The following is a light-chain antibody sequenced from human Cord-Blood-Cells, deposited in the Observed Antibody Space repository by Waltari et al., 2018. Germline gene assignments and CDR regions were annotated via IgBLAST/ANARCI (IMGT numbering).Light chain of an antibody. CDR1: SGHRSYA. CDR2: LNSDGSH. V-gene: IGLV4-69*01. CDR3: QTWGTGIRV. J-gene: IGLJ3*02. Sequence: QLVLTQSPSASASLGASVKLTCTLSSGHRSYAIAWHQQQPEKGPRYLIKLNSDGSHSKGDGIPDRFSGSSSGAERYLTISSLQSEDEADYYCQTWGTGIRVFGGGTKLTVL.